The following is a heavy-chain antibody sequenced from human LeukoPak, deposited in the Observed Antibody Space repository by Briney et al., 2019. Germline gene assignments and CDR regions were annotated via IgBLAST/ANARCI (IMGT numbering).Heavy chain of an antibody. CDR3: ARDKAGGDGYNNYYYYMDV. D-gene: IGHD5-24*01. J-gene: IGHJ6*03. CDR2: INPSGGST. Sequence: ASVKVSCKASGYTFTSYDINWVRQATGQGLEWMGIINPSGGSTSYAQKFQGRVTMTRDMSTSTVYMELSSLRSEDTAVYYCARDKAGGDGYNNYYYYMDVWGKGTTVTVSS. CDR1: GYTFTSYD. V-gene: IGHV1-46*01.